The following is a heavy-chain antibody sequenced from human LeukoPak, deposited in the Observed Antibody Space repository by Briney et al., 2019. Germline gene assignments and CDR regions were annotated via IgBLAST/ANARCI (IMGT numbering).Heavy chain of an antibody. D-gene: IGHD3-3*01. CDR2: ISYDGSSK. Sequence: GGSLRLSCAASGFTFSNYAMHWVRQAPGKGLEWVAIISYDGSSKYYADSVKGRFTISRNNSKNTLYLQMNSLRAEDTAVYYCAKDHLGSGYYNTSWFDPWGQGTLVTVSS. J-gene: IGHJ5*02. CDR1: GFTFSNYA. V-gene: IGHV3-30*18. CDR3: AKDHLGSGYYNTSWFDP.